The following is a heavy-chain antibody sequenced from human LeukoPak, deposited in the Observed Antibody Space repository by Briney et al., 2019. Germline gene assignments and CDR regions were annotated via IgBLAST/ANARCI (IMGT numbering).Heavy chain of an antibody. CDR2: MNPNSGNT. CDR1: GYTFTSYD. J-gene: IGHJ3*02. V-gene: IGHV1-8*03. D-gene: IGHD6-13*01. CDR3: ARLLYSSSGGDAFDI. Sequence: ASVKVSCKASGYTFTSYDINWVRQATGQGREWMGWMNPNSGNTGYAQKFQGRVTITRNTSISTAYMELSSLRSEDTAVYYCARLLYSSSGGDAFDIWGQGTMVTVSS.